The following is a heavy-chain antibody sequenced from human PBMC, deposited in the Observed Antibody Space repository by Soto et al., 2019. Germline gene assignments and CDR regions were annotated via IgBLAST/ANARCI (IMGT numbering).Heavy chain of an antibody. CDR3: ARADYIVGWFAP. CDR2: INAGNGNT. V-gene: IGHV1-3*01. Sequence: ASVKVSCKASGYTFTSYAMHWVRQAPGQRLEWMGWINAGNGNTKYSQKFQGRVTITRDTSASTAYMELSSLRSEDTTVYYCARADYIVGWFAPWGQGTLVTVSS. D-gene: IGHD2-15*01. J-gene: IGHJ5*02. CDR1: GYTFTSYA.